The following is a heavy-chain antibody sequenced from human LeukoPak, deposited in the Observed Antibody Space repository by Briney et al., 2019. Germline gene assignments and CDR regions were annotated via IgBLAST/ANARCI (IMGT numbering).Heavy chain of an antibody. CDR3: ARHMVRGVSVFGFYY. CDR1: GGSFSSSSYY. J-gene: IGHJ4*02. CDR2: IYYSGST. V-gene: IGHV4-39*01. Sequence: SETLSLTCTVSGGSFSSSSYYWGWLRQPPGKGLEWIGSIYYSGSTYSNPSLKSRVIISVDTSKNQFSLKLSSFTAAYTAVYYRARHMVRGVSVFGFYYWGQGTLVTVSS. D-gene: IGHD3-10*01.